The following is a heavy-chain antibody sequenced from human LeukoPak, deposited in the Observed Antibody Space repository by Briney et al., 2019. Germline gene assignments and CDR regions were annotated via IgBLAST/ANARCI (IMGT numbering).Heavy chain of an antibody. V-gene: IGHV1-8*01. CDR2: MNPNSGNT. J-gene: IGHJ4*02. CDR3: ARVPYYDSSGYYSY. Sequence: ASVKVSCKASGYTFTSYDINWVRQATGQGLEWMGWMNPNSGNTGYAQKFQGRVTITRDTSASTAYMELSSLRSEDTAVYYCARVPYYDSSGYYSYWGQGTLVTVSS. CDR1: GYTFTSYD. D-gene: IGHD3-22*01.